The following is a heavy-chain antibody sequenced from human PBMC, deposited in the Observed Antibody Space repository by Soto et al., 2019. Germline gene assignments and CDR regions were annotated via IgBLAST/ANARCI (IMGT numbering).Heavy chain of an antibody. CDR3: ARIPVDTSMIYWLDP. V-gene: IGHV4-61*08. CDR1: GGSVSSGDYY. Sequence: QVQLQESGPGLVKPSETLSLTCTVSGGSVSSGDYYWSWIRQPPGKGLEWIGYIYYSGNTNYNPSLKSRVIISVDTSKNLCSRKLTSVTAADTAVYYCARIPVDTSMIYWLDPWGQGTLVTVSS. CDR2: IYYSGNT. D-gene: IGHD5-18*01. J-gene: IGHJ5*02.